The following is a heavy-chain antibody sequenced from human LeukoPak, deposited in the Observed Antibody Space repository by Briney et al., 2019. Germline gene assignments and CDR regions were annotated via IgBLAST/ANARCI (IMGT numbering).Heavy chain of an antibody. J-gene: IGHJ4*02. V-gene: IGHV4-59*08. CDR3: AGHHPRNTVDF. Sequence: PSETLSLTCTVSGGSISSYYWSWIRQPPGKGLEWIAYISDIGSINYNPSLKSPVTISLDPSKNQSSLKLSSVTAADTAVYYCAGHHPRNTVDFWGQGTLVNVSS. CDR1: GGSISSYY. CDR2: ISDIGSI. D-gene: IGHD2/OR15-2a*01.